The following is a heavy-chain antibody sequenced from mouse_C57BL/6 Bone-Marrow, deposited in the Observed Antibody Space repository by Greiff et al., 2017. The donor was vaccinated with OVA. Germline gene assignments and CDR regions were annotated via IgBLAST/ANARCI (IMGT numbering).Heavy chain of an antibody. CDR2: IWRGGST. CDR1: GFSLTSYG. CDR3: AKNGRGICYYPWYFDV. J-gene: IGHJ1*03. Sequence: VMLVESGPGLVQPSQSLSITCTVSGFSLTSYGVHWVRQSPGKGLEWLGVIWRGGSTDYNAAFMSRLSITKDNSKSQVFFKMNSLQADDTARYYCAKNGRGICYYPWYFDVWGTGTTVTVSS. D-gene: IGHD1-1*01. V-gene: IGHV2-5*01.